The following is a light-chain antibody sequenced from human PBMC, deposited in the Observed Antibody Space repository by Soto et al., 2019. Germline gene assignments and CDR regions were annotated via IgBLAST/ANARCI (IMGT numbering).Light chain of an antibody. CDR3: QQYNNWPRT. V-gene: IGKV3-15*01. Sequence: EIVMTQSPATLSVSPGERATLSCRASQSVSSNLAWYQQKPGQAPRLLIYGASTRATGIPDRFSGSGSVTEFTLTISSLQSEDFAVYYCQQYNNWPRTFGQGTKVDIK. J-gene: IGKJ1*01. CDR2: GAS. CDR1: QSVSSN.